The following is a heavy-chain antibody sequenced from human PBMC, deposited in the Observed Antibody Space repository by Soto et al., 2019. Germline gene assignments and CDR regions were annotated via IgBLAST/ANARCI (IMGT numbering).Heavy chain of an antibody. CDR1: GVTISSGDYY. Sequence: TSETMSLTCTVSGVTISSGDYYWSWIRQTPGKGLEWIGYIYYSENTYSNPSLKSRVTISGDTSKNQFSLKLTSVTAADAALYYCARDFFDSSDYTTNWFDPWGQGTTVTVSS. CDR3: ARDFFDSSDYTTNWFDP. CDR2: IYYSENT. V-gene: IGHV4-30-4*01. J-gene: IGHJ5*01. D-gene: IGHD3-22*01.